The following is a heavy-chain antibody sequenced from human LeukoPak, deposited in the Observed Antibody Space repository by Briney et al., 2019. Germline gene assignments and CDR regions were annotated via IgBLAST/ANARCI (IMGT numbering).Heavy chain of an antibody. Sequence: SETPSLTCTVSGGSISSSSYYWGWIRQPPGKGLEWIGSIYYSGSTYYNPSLKSRVTISVDTSKNQFSLKLSSVTAADTAVYYCARLRMEYYYDSSGYSPTRGIDYWGQGTLVTVSS. CDR1: GGSISSSSYY. V-gene: IGHV4-39*07. D-gene: IGHD3-22*01. CDR3: ARLRMEYYYDSSGYSPTRGIDY. CDR2: IYYSGST. J-gene: IGHJ4*02.